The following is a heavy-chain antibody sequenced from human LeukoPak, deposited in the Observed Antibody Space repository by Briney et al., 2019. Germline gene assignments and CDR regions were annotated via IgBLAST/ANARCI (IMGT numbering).Heavy chain of an antibody. J-gene: IGHJ5*02. CDR3: AKRESTSGWRRIDG. V-gene: IGHV3-30*18. Sequence: PGRSLSLSCAASGFTLSTYGMNWVRQAPAKGLEWVAVISYDGSNKHYADTVKGRFTISRDNSKNTLYLQMNSLRAEDTAVYYCAKRESTSGWRRIDGWGQGTLVTVSS. CDR2: ISYDGSNK. CDR1: GFTLSTYG. D-gene: IGHD6-19*01.